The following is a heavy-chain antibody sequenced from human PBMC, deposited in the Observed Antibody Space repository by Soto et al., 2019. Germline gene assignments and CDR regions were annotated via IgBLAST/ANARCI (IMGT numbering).Heavy chain of an antibody. V-gene: IGHV2-5*02. CDR1: GFSLSNSGMG. Sequence: QITLKESGPTLVKPTQTLTLTCTFSGFSLSNSGMGVGWIRQPPGKPLEWLALIYWDDDKRYSPSLKNRLTITKDTSRNQVVLTLTNIDPVDTATYYCAHRTGVIKEFQLWGQGTLVTVSS. D-gene: IGHD7-27*01. J-gene: IGHJ1*01. CDR2: IYWDDDK. CDR3: AHRTGVIKEFQL.